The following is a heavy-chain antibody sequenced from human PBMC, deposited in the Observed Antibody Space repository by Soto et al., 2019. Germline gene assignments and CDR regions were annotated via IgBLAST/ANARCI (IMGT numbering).Heavy chain of an antibody. CDR1: GFTFSSYA. CDR2: IRGSGGST. Sequence: GGSLRLSCAASGFTFSSYAMSWVRQAPGKGLEWVSAIRGSGGSTYYADSVKGRFTISRDNSKNTRNLQMNILRAEDTAVYYGAKDGVWVQGRDRFDYWGQGTLVTVSS. V-gene: IGHV3-23*01. D-gene: IGHD2-8*01. CDR3: AKDGVWVQGRDRFDY. J-gene: IGHJ4*02.